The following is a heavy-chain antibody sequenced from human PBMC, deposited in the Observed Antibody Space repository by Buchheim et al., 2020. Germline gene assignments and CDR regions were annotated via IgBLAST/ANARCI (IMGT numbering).Heavy chain of an antibody. V-gene: IGHV4-34*01. CDR2: INHSGST. CDR1: GGSFSGYY. CDR3: ARVLPDYYYGMDV. Sequence: QVQLQQWGAGLLKPSETLSLTCAVYGGSFSGYYWSWIRQPPGKGLEWIGEINHSGSTNYNPSLKSRVTISVDTSKNQFSLKLGSVTAADTAVYYCARVLPDYYYGMDVWGQGTT. J-gene: IGHJ6*02.